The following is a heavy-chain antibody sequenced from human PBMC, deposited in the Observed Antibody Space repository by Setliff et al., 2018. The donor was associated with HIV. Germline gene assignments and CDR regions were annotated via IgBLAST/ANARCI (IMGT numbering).Heavy chain of an antibody. D-gene: IGHD6-13*01. J-gene: IGHJ4*02. Sequence: PSETLSLTCNVSGGSISSSRYYWGWIRQPPGKGLEWIGSIYYSGSTYYNPSLTSRVTISVDTSKNQFSLNLSSVTAADTAVYYCARDGYSSSWYVISGSFDYWGQGILVTVSS. CDR1: GGSISSSRYY. CDR3: ARDGYSSSWYVISGSFDY. CDR2: IYYSGST. V-gene: IGHV4-39*02.